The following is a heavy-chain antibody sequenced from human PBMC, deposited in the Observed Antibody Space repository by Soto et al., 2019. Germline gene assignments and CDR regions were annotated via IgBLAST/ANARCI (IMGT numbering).Heavy chain of an antibody. J-gene: IGHJ4*02. D-gene: IGHD5-18*01. CDR1: GFTFSTYW. CDR3: ARDRDTYGYAHFDY. CDR2: ISNDGKNT. Sequence: PGGSLRLSCAASGFTFSTYWMHWVRQAPGKGLVWVSRISNDGKNTTYADSVKGRFTLSRDNAKNTLYLQMNSLRAEDTAVYYCARDRDTYGYAHFDYRGQRTPVTVSS. V-gene: IGHV3-74*01.